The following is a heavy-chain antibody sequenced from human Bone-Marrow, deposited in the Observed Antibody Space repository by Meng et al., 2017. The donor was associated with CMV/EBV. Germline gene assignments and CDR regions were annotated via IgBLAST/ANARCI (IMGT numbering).Heavy chain of an antibody. V-gene: IGHV1-2*02. D-gene: IGHD2-2*03. CDR1: GYTFTGYY. J-gene: IGHJ6*02. CDR3: ARGGGRGGGYCSSTSCKGMDV. CDR2: INPNSGGT. Sequence: ASVKVSCKASGYTFTGYYMHWVRQAPGQGLEWMGWINPNSGGTNYAQKFKGRVTMTRDTSISTAYMELSRLRSDDTAVYYCARGGGRGGGYCSSTSCKGMDVWGQGTTVTVSS.